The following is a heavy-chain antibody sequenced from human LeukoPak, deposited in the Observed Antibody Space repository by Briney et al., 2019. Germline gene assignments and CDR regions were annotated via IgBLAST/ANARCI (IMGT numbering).Heavy chain of an antibody. J-gene: IGHJ4*02. CDR1: EFAFSSYS. V-gene: IGHV3-21*01. D-gene: IGHD6-19*01. CDR3: ARDEETVAGLNGFDL. Sequence: GGSLRLSCAASEFAFSSYSMNWFRQAPGKGLEWVASITSGSKYIFYADSVRGRFTISRDNAENSLFLHKKSLRADDTGVYFCARDEETVAGLNGFDLWGQGTLVTVSS. CDR2: ITSGSKYI.